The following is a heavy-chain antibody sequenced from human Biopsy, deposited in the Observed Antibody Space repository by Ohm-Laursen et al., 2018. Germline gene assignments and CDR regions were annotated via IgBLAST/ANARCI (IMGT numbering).Heavy chain of an antibody. CDR3: ARVPLPGIGAAYQGRFLYGMDV. D-gene: IGHD6-13*01. V-gene: IGHV4-34*01. CDR2: ITQSGST. Sequence: TLSLTCSVYGGSFNGYFWSWIRQPPGKGLEWIGEITQSGSTNYSPSLKSRVTISVDTAKNQFSLSLRSVTAADTAVYYCARVPLPGIGAAYQGRFLYGMDVWGQGTTVSVS. CDR1: GGSFNGYF. J-gene: IGHJ6*02.